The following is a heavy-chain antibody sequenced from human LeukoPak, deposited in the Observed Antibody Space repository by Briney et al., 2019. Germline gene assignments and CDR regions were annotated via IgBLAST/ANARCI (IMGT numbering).Heavy chain of an antibody. J-gene: IGHJ4*02. D-gene: IGHD6-19*01. Sequence: PGGSLRLSCAASGFTFSSYTMHWVRQAPGKGLEYVSAISSSGSSTYYADSVKGRFTISRDNSKNTLYLQMGSLRAEDMAVYYCARDLPPGSSGWYLGYWGQGTLVTVSS. CDR3: ARDLPPGSSGWYLGY. CDR1: GFTFSSYT. V-gene: IGHV3-64*02. CDR2: ISSSGSST.